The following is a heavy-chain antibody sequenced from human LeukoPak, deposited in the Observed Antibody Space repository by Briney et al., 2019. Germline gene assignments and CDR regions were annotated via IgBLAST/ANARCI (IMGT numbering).Heavy chain of an antibody. CDR3: ARTKGMDV. CDR2: ISPYNGRT. CDR1: GYSFMNYG. J-gene: IGHJ6*02. Sequence: ASVKVSCKASGYSFMNYGISWVRQAPGQGLDYMGWISPYNGRTNYAQIFQGRVTMTTDTSTSTAHMELRSLRSDDTAVYYCARTKGMDVWGQGTTVTVSS. V-gene: IGHV1-18*01.